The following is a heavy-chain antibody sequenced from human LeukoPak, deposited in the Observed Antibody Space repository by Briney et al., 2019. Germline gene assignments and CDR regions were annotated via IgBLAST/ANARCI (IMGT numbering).Heavy chain of an antibody. CDR3: ARVTSRLGWFDP. CDR1: GYSISSGYY. Sequence: PSETLSLTCTVSGYSISSGYYWGWIRQPPGKGLEWIANIYHSGNTYYNPSLKSRVTISVDTSKNQFSLKLRSVTAADTAVYYCARVTSRLGWFDPWGQGTLVTVSS. CDR2: IYHSGNT. D-gene: IGHD1-14*01. J-gene: IGHJ5*02. V-gene: IGHV4-38-2*02.